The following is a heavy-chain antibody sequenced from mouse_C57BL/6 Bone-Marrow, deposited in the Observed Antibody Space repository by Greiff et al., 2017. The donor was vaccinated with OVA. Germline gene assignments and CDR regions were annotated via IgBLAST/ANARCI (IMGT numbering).Heavy chain of an antibody. CDR2: INPSSGYT. D-gene: IGHD3-1*01. CDR3: ARQLSGCFDY. Sequence: VKLQQSGAELARPGASVKMSCKASGYTFTSYTMHWVKQRPGQGLEWIGYINPSSGYTKYNQKFKDKATLTADKSSSTAYMQLSSLTSEDSAVYYCARQLSGCFDYWGQGTTLTVSS. V-gene: IGHV1-4*01. J-gene: IGHJ2*01. CDR1: GYTFTSYT.